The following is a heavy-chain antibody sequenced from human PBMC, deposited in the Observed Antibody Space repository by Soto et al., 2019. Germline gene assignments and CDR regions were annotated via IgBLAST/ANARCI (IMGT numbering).Heavy chain of an antibody. V-gene: IGHV4-59*01. Sequence: NPSETLSLTCTVSGGSISSYYWSWIRQPPGKGLEWIGYIYYSGSTNYNPSLKSRVTISVDTSKNQFSLKLSSVTAADTAVYYCARAPEGYYFDYWGQGTLVTVSS. D-gene: IGHD2-15*01. CDR3: ARAPEGYYFDY. CDR1: GGSISSYY. CDR2: IYYSGST. J-gene: IGHJ4*02.